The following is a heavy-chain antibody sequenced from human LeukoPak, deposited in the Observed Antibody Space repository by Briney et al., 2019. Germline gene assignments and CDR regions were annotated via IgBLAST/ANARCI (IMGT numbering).Heavy chain of an antibody. Sequence: WGSLSLSCAASGFTVSSNYVSWVSQAPGKGLEWVSVIYSGGSTYYADSVKGRFTISRHNSKNTLYLQTNSLRAEDTAVYYCARDRGRVGATKEAFDIWGHGTIVTVSS. D-gene: IGHD1-26*01. CDR1: GFTVSSNY. CDR2: IYSGGST. V-gene: IGHV3-53*04. J-gene: IGHJ3*02. CDR3: ARDRGRVGATKEAFDI.